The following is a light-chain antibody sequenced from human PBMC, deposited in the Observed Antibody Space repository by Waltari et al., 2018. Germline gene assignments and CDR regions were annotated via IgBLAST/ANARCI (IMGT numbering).Light chain of an antibody. CDR1: QSLLHSDGNTY. V-gene: IGKV2-40*01. Sequence: DIVMTQTPLSLPITPGEPASISCRSRQSLLHSDGNTYLHWYLQKPGQSPQLLIYGGFNRASGVPDRFSGSGSGTDFTLKISKVEAEDVGVYYCVQAIAFPPTFGQGTKVEIK. CDR2: GGF. J-gene: IGKJ1*01. CDR3: VQAIAFPPT.